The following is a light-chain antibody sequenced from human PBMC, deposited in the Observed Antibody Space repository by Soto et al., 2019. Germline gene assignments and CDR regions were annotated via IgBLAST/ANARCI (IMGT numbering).Light chain of an antibody. CDR1: QSIASY. Sequence: DIQMTQSPSSLSASVGDRVTVTCRASQSIASYLNWYQQKPGKAPKLLIYGAVSLQSGVPSRFSGSGSGTDFTLTITGLQPEDVATYYCHESYNIPLTFGGGTKVEIK. CDR2: GAV. CDR3: HESYNIPLT. V-gene: IGKV1-39*01. J-gene: IGKJ4*01.